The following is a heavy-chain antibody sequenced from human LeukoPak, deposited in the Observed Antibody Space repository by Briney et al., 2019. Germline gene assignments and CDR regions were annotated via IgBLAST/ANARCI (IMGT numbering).Heavy chain of an antibody. CDR3: ARDRRVPTAIDY. CDR2: IWFDGSKK. J-gene: IGHJ4*02. Sequence: GRSLRLSCAASGFTFSSYGMHWVRQAPGKGLEWVALIWFDGSKKYYADSVKGRFTISRDNSKNTLYLQMNSLRVEDTAVYYCARDRRVPTAIDYWGQGTLVTVSS. V-gene: IGHV3-33*01. CDR1: GFTFSSYG. D-gene: IGHD2-21*02.